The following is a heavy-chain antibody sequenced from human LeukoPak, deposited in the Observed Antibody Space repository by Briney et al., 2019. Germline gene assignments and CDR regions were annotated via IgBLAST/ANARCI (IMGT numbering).Heavy chain of an antibody. CDR3: ARTTIFGVVTPDY. D-gene: IGHD3-3*01. CDR1: GYTFTGYY. J-gene: IGHJ4*02. Sequence: ASVKVSCKASGYTFTGYYMHWVRQAPGQGLEWMGWINPNSGGTNYAQKFRGRVTMTRDTSISTAYMELSRLRSDDTAVYYCARTTIFGVVTPDYWGQGTLVTVSS. CDR2: INPNSGGT. V-gene: IGHV1-2*02.